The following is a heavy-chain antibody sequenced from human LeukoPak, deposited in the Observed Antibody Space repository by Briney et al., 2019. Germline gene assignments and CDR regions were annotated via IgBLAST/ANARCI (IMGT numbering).Heavy chain of an antibody. D-gene: IGHD3-10*01. CDR2: ISYDGSNK. CDR1: GFTFSSYA. V-gene: IGHV3-30*07. Sequence: PGGSLRLSCAASGFTFSSYAMHWVRQAPGKGLEGVAVISYDGSNKYYADSVKGRFTISRDNSKNTLYLQMNSLRAEDTAVYYCAKQERRSVRGVIPGPVDYWGQGTLVTVSS. CDR3: AKQERRSVRGVIPGPVDY. J-gene: IGHJ4*02.